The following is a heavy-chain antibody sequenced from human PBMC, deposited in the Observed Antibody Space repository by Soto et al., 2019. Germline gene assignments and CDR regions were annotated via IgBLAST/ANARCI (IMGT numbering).Heavy chain of an antibody. CDR2: IYYSGST. V-gene: IGHV4-59*12. Sequence: SGTLSLTCTVSGGSISSYYWSWIRQPPGKGLEWIGYIYYSGSTNYNPSLKSRVTISVDTSKNQFSLKLSSVTAADTAVYYCASGGALFSSSNYYYYYMDVWGKGTTDTVSS. D-gene: IGHD6-6*01. CDR1: GGSISSYY. J-gene: IGHJ6*03. CDR3: ASGGALFSSSNYYYYYMDV.